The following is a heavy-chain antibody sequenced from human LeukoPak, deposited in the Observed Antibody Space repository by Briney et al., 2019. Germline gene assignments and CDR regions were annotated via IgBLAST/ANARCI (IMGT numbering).Heavy chain of an antibody. D-gene: IGHD3-10*01. CDR3: ARGNRYSYGSGSSCFDY. V-gene: IGHV1-8*01. CDR2: MNPNSGNT. Sequence: GASVKVSCKASGYTFTTYDINWVRQATGQGPEWMGWMNPNSGNTGYAQKFQGSVTMTRNTSISTAYMELSSLRFEDTAVYYCARGNRYSYGSGSSCFDYWGLGTLVTVSS. J-gene: IGHJ4*02. CDR1: GYTFTTYD.